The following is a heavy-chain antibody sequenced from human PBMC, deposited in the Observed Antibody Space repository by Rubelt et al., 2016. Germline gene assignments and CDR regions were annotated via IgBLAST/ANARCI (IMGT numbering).Heavy chain of an antibody. J-gene: IGHJ4*02. Sequence: SLTCAVSGGSINDNNWWSWVRQPPGKGLEWIGEISHSGSTSYNPSLPSRVTISMDKSMHHFSLRLSSVTAADTAVYYCARSTAHSDFDYWGQGTLVTVSS. CDR3: ARSTAHSDFDY. CDR1: GGSINDNNW. V-gene: IGHV4-4*02. D-gene: IGHD2-8*02. CDR2: ISHSGST.